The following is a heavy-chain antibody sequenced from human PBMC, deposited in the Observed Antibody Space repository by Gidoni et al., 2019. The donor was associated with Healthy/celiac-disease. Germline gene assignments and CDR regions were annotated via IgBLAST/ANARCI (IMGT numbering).Heavy chain of an antibody. CDR1: GGSISSSRYS. V-gene: IGHV4-39*01. Sequence: QLQLPESGPGLVKPSETLSLTCTVSGGSISSSRYSWGWLRQPPGKGLQWIGSIYYSGSTYYNPSIKSRVTISVDTSKNQFSLKLSSVTAADTAVYYCARLQSVGSGWDYWGQGTLVTVSS. D-gene: IGHD6-19*01. CDR2: IYYSGST. J-gene: IGHJ4*02. CDR3: ARLQSVGSGWDY.